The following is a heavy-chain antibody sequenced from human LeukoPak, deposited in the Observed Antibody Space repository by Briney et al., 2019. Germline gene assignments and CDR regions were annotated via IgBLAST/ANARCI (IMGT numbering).Heavy chain of an antibody. D-gene: IGHD3-22*01. CDR3: TTQTYYYDSSGYSTTWYFDY. V-gene: IGHV3-15*01. CDR1: GFTFSNAW. Sequence: GGSLRLSCAASGFTFSNAWMNWVRQAPGKGLDWVGRIKSKTDGGTIDYAAPVKGRFTISRDDSKNTLYLQMNSLKTEDTAVYYCTTQTYYYDSSGYSTTWYFDYWGQGTLVTVSS. J-gene: IGHJ4*02. CDR2: IKSKTDGGTI.